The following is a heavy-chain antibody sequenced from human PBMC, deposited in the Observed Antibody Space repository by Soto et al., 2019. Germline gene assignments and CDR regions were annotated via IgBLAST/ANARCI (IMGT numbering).Heavy chain of an antibody. V-gene: IGHV3-33*01. CDR1: GFTFSSSV. D-gene: IGHD3-3*01. CDR2: IWSDGSKK. CDR3: ARAVLWSRYHYALDV. J-gene: IGHJ6*02. Sequence: QVQLVESGGGVVQPGRSLRLSCAASGFTFSSSVMHWVRQAPGRGLEWVAVIWSDGSKKYYADSVTGRFAISRDNSINTLYLQMSSLSAEDTAVYYCARAVLWSRYHYALDVWGQGTTVTVSS.